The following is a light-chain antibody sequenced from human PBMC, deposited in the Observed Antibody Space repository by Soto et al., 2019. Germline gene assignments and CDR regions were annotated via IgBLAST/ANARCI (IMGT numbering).Light chain of an antibody. CDR2: DVT. CDR1: SSDIGGYNY. CDR3: CSYAGGYTYWV. V-gene: IGLV2-11*01. Sequence: QSALTQPRSVSGSPGQSVTISCIGTSSDIGGYNYVSWYQQHPDKAPIVIIYDVTERPSGVPDRFSGSKSGNTASLSISGLQADDEADYYCCSYAGGYTYWVFGGGTKLTVL. J-gene: IGLJ3*02.